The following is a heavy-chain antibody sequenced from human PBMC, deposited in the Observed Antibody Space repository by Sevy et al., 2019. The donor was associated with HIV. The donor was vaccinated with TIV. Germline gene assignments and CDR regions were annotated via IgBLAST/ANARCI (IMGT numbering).Heavy chain of an antibody. CDR3: ARSRWGVWGGDFDY. Sequence: GGSLRLSCAASGFTFSSYAMHWVRQAPGKGLEWVAVILYDGSNKYYADSVKGRFTISRDNSKNTLYLQMNSLRAEDTAVYYCARSRWGVWGGDFDYWGQGTLVTVSS. CDR1: GFTFSSYA. D-gene: IGHD3-10*01. J-gene: IGHJ4*02. CDR2: ILYDGSNK. V-gene: IGHV3-30*04.